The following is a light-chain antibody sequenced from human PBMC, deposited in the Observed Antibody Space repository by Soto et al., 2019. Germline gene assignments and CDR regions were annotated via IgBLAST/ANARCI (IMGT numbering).Light chain of an antibody. V-gene: IGKV3-20*01. J-gene: IGKJ3*01. CDR2: DAA. CDR1: QSVASSH. CDR3: QQYGSATFT. Sequence: EIVMTQSPGNLSLFTGERAPLSCRSSQSVASSHLAWYRKKPGQTPRILIYDAAIRATGIPDRISGSGSGTDFKLTISRLETEDFAVYECQQYGSATFTFGHGTKVDIK.